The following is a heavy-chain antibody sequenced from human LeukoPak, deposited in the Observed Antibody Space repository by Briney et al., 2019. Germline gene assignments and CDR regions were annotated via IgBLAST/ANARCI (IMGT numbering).Heavy chain of an antibody. Sequence: GGSLRLSCAASGFTFSSYAMSWVRQAPGKGLEWVSVIGGSGGSTYYADSVKGRFTISRNNSKNTLYLQMSSLRAEDTAVYYCAKKKRELRGFDYWGQGTLVTVSS. V-gene: IGHV3-23*01. D-gene: IGHD1-7*01. J-gene: IGHJ4*02. CDR1: GFTFSSYA. CDR2: IGGSGGST. CDR3: AKKKRELRGFDY.